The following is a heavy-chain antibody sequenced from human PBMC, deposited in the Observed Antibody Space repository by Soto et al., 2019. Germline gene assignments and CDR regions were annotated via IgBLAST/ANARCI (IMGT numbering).Heavy chain of an antibody. CDR3: ARGGASHAHPPDH. D-gene: IGHD2-8*01. CDR2: VSGTGGSA. Sequence: GSLRLSCAASGFTFSSYAMTWVRQAPGKGLEWVSGVSGTGGSAYYADSVKGRFTISRDNAKNTVFLEMKSLRAEDTAVYYCARGGASHAHPPDHWGQGTLVTVSS. J-gene: IGHJ4*02. V-gene: IGHV3-23*01. CDR1: GFTFSSYA.